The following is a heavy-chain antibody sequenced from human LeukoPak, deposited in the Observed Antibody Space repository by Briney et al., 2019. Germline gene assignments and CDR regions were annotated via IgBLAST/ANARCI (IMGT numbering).Heavy chain of an antibody. CDR1: GFTVSSNS. J-gene: IGHJ4*02. V-gene: IGHV3-21*01. CDR2: ISSSSTYI. CDR3: ARGTNGVWDF. Sequence: GGSLRLSCTVSGFTVSSNSMNWVRQAPGKGLEWVSSISSSSTYISYADSMKGRFTISRDNAKNSLYLQMDSLRAEDTAVYYCARGTNGVWDFWGQGTLVTVSS. D-gene: IGHD2-8*01.